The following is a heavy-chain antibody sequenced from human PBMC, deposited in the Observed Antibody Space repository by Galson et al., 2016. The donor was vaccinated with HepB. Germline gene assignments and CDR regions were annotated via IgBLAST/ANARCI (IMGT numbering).Heavy chain of an antibody. D-gene: IGHD6-13*01. CDR2: ISHDGSLK. CDR3: AKAMAAARTNWFDF. V-gene: IGHV3-30*18. Sequence: SLRLSCAASGFTFRNYGMHWVRQAPGQGLEWVAIISHDGSLKYYADSVKGRFTISRDTSKNTLYLQMNSLRPEDKAIYYCAKAMAAARTNWFDFWGQGVLVTVSS. CDR1: GFTFRNYG. J-gene: IGHJ5*01.